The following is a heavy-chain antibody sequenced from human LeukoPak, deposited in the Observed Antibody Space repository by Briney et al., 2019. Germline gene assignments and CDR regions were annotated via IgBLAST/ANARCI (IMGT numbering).Heavy chain of an antibody. CDR3: ARLTGTTGFDY. D-gene: IGHD1-1*01. V-gene: IGHV3-7*01. CDR2: IKQDGSDK. J-gene: IGHJ4*02. Sequence: PGGSLRLSCAASGFPFNSYWMSWVRQAPGKGLEWVANIKQDGSDKYYVDSVKGRFTISRDNAKKSLYLQLNSLRADDTAVYYCARLTGTTGFDYWGQGTLVTVSS. CDR1: GFPFNSYW.